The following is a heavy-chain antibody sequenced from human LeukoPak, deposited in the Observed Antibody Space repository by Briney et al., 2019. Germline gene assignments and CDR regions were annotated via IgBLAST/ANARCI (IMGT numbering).Heavy chain of an antibody. CDR3: ASIAYCGGDCYSSFDY. V-gene: IGHV1-69*01. J-gene: IGHJ4*02. CDR2: IIPIFGTA. Sequence: SVKVSCKASGGTFSSYAISWVRQAPGHGLEWMGGIIPIFGTANYAQKFQGRVTITADESTSTAYMELSSLRSEDTAVYYCASIAYCGGDCYSSFDYWGQGTLVTVSS. D-gene: IGHD2-21*02. CDR1: GGTFSSYA.